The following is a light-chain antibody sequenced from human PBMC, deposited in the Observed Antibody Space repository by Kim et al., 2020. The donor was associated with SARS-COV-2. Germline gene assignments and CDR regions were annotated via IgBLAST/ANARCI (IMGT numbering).Light chain of an antibody. CDR3: QQYTSYSIT. Sequence: DIQMTQSPSILSASVGDRVTITCRASQSINNWVAWYQQKPGKAPNLLISDASSLKSGVPSRFSGSGSGTVFTLTISSLQPDDFATYYCQQYTSYSITFGQGTRLEI. CDR2: DAS. J-gene: IGKJ5*01. CDR1: QSINNW. V-gene: IGKV1-5*01.